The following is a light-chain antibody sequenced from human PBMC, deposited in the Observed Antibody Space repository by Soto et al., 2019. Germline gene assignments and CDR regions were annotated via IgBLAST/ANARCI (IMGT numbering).Light chain of an antibody. CDR1: QSISRS. CDR3: QQYETFSGM. Sequence: DIQMTQSPSTLSASVGDRVTITCRASQSISRSLSSYQQKSGKAPKLLIYDASALPRGVPSRFSGSGSGTKFTLTIASLQPDDFATYYCQQYETFSGMFGPGTKVDIK. J-gene: IGKJ1*01. V-gene: IGKV1-5*01. CDR2: DAS.